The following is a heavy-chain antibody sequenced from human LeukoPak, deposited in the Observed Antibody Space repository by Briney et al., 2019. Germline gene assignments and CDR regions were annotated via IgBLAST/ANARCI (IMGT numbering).Heavy chain of an antibody. D-gene: IGHD3-22*01. CDR3: AAEAAYYYDSRDAFDV. Sequence: SVKVSCKASGFTFTSSAVQWVRQARGQRLEWIGWIVVGSGNTNYAQKFQERVTITRDMSTSLVYMELSSLRSEDTAVYYCAAEAAYYYDSRDAFDVWGRGTMVTVSS. J-gene: IGHJ3*01. CDR1: GFTFTSSA. V-gene: IGHV1-58*01. CDR2: IVVGSGNT.